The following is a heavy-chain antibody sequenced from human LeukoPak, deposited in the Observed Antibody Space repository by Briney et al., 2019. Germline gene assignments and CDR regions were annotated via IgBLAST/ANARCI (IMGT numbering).Heavy chain of an antibody. D-gene: IGHD3-16*01. CDR2: MYYSGST. CDR3: ARHFTDVLRTASNDFDI. V-gene: IGHV4-59*08. J-gene: IGHJ3*02. Sequence: SVTLSLTCTVSGGSIGNHYWSWIRQPPGEGLEWIGFMYYSGSTNYNPSLKSRVTISVDTSQNQFSLKLSSVTAADTAVYYCARHFTDVLRTASNDFDIWGRGTKVTVSS. CDR1: GGSIGNHY.